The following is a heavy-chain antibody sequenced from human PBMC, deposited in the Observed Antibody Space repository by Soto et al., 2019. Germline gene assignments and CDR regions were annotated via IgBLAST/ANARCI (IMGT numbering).Heavy chain of an antibody. CDR1: GGTFSSYA. J-gene: IGHJ6*02. CDR3: ASLFVDSSPALRYYGMDV. D-gene: IGHD6-13*01. V-gene: IGHV1-69*13. CDR2: IIPIFGTA. Sequence: SVKVSCKASGGTFSSYAISWVRQAPGQGLEWMGGIIPIFGTANYAQKFQGRVTITADESTSTAYMELSSLRSEDTAVYYCASLFVDSSPALRYYGMDVWGQGTTVTVSS.